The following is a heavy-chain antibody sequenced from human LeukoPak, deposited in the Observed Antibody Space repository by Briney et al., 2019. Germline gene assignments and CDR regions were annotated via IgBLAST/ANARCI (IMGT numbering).Heavy chain of an antibody. V-gene: IGHV4-59*08. CDR2: IYYSGST. CDR1: GGSISSYY. J-gene: IGHJ6*02. D-gene: IGHD1-14*01. Sequence: SETLSLTCTVSGGSISSYYWSWIRQPPGKGLEWIGYIYYSGSTNYNPSLKSRVTISVDTSKNQFSLKLSSVTAAGTAVYYCAGSPPVISEPIHYYGMDVWGQGTTVTVSS. CDR3: AGSPPVISEPIHYYGMDV.